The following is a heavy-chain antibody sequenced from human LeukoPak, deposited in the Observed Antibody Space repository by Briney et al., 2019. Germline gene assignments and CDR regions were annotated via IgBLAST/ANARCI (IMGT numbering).Heavy chain of an antibody. CDR3: ARAAYSGSYHSDY. Sequence: PSETLSLTCTVSGGSISSYYWSWIRQPPGKGLEWIGYIYYSGSTNYNLSLKSRVTISVDTSKNQFSLKLSSVTAADTAVYYCARAAYSGSYHSDYWGQGTLVTVSS. CDR2: IYYSGST. V-gene: IGHV4-59*01. D-gene: IGHD1-26*01. CDR1: GGSISSYY. J-gene: IGHJ4*02.